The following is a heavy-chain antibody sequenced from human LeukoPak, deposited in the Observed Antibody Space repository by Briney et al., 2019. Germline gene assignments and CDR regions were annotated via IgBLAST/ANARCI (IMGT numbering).Heavy chain of an antibody. V-gene: IGHV4-59*01. J-gene: IGHJ3*02. CDR2: IYYSGST. CDR1: GGSISSYY. D-gene: IGHD6-19*01. Sequence: SETLSLTCTVSGGSISSYYWSWIRQPPGKGLEWIGYIYYSGSTNYNPSLKSRVTISVDTSKNQFSLKLSSVTAADTAVYYCAGDRVSSGWYDAFDIWGQGTMVTVSS. CDR3: AGDRVSSGWYDAFDI.